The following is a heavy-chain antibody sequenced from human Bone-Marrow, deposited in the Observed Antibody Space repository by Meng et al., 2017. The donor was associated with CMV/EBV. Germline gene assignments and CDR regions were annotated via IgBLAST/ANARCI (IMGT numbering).Heavy chain of an antibody. CDR2: ISAYNGNT. CDR1: GYTFTSYG. Sequence: ASVKVSCKASGYTFTSYGISWVRQAPGQGLEWMGWISAYNGNTNYAQKLQGRVTMTTDTSTSTAYMELRSLRSDDTAVYYCARDFGVGATLLVYYYYGMDVWGQGTTVTGSS. CDR3: ARDFGVGATLLVYYYYGMDV. V-gene: IGHV1-18*01. J-gene: IGHJ6*02. D-gene: IGHD1-26*01.